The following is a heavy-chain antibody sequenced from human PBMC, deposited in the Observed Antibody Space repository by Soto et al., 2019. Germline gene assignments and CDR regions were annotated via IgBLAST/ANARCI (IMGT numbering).Heavy chain of an antibody. D-gene: IGHD1-26*01. CDR3: ARDWDDGGRSFDY. CDR2: INAGNGNT. Sequence: ASVKVSCKASGYTFTSYAMHWVRQAPGQRLEWMGWINAGNGNTKYSQKFQGRVTITRDTSASTAYMELSSLRSEDTAVYYCARDWDDGGRSFDYWGQGTLVTVSS. J-gene: IGHJ4*02. CDR1: GYTFTSYA. V-gene: IGHV1-3*01.